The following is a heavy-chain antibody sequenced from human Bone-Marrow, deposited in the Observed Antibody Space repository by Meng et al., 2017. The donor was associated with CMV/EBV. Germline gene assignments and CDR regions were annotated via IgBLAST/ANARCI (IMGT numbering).Heavy chain of an antibody. CDR3: ARDVAIYCSGGSCYRGSYWFDP. J-gene: IGHJ5*02. V-gene: IGHV1-2*02. CDR1: GYTFTGYY. D-gene: IGHD2-15*01. CDR2: INPNSGGT. Sequence: ASVKVSCKASGYTFTGYYMHWVRQAPGQGLEWMGWINPNSGGTNYAQKFQGRVTMTRDTSISTAYMELSRLRSDDTAVYYCARDVAIYCSGGSCYRGSYWFDPWGQGTLVTFYS.